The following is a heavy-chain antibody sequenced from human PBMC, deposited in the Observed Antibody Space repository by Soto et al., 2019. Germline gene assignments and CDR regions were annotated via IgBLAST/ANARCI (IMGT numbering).Heavy chain of an antibody. J-gene: IGHJ5*02. Sequence: GASVKVSCKASGYPFNVYGVNWVRQAPGQGLEWMAWISAYNGTTNYAQKVQGRVTMTTDTSTSTAYMELRSLRFDDTAVYYCARDWWGVDKPMDMNWLDPWGQGTLVTVSS. V-gene: IGHV1-18*01. D-gene: IGHD5-18*01. CDR3: ARDWWGVDKPMDMNWLDP. CDR2: ISAYNGTT. CDR1: GYPFNVYG.